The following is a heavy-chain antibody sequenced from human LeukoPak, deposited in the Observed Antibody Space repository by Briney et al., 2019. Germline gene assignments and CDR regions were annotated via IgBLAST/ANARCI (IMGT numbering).Heavy chain of an antibody. Sequence: ASVKVSCKASGYTFTSYDINWVRQATGQGLEWMGWMNPNSGNTGYAQKFQGRVTMTRNTSTSTAYMELSSLRSEDTAVYYCATDIAVAGRFDYWGQGTLVTVSS. CDR1: GYTFTSYD. J-gene: IGHJ4*02. D-gene: IGHD6-19*01. CDR2: MNPNSGNT. CDR3: ATDIAVAGRFDY. V-gene: IGHV1-8*01.